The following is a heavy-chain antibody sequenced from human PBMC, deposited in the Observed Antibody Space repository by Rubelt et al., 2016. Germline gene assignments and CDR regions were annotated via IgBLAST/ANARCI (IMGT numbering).Heavy chain of an antibody. V-gene: IGHV3-30*04. CDR1: GFTFSSYA. D-gene: IGHD3-10*01. CDR3: ARSSVADEELDY. J-gene: IGHJ4*02. Sequence: QVQLVESGGGVVQPGRSLRLSCAASGFTFSSYAMHWVRQAPGKGLAWVGVKYYADAWKGRFTISRDNSKNTLYLQMNSLRAEDTAVYYCARSSVADEELDYWGQGTLVTVSS. CDR2: K.